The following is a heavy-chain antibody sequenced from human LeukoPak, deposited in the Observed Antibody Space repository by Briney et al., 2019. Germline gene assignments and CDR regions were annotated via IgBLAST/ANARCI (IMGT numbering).Heavy chain of an antibody. CDR3: ARVKMGPTINDYHYYYVDV. CDR1: GFTFSSYT. Sequence: PGGSLRLSCAASGFTFSSYTIKWVRQAPGKGLEHVSAIISNGGSTHYADSVKGRFSISRDNSKNTVYLQMGSLRPEDMAVYYCARVKMGPTINDYHYYYVDVWGRGTTVTVSS. CDR2: IISNGGST. D-gene: IGHD1-26*01. J-gene: IGHJ6*03. V-gene: IGHV3-64*02.